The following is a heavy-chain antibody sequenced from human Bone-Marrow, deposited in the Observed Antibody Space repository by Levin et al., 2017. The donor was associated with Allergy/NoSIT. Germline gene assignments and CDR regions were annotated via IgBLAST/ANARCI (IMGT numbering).Heavy chain of an antibody. J-gene: IGHJ3*02. CDR3: AKAIRESGRIGAFDI. V-gene: IGHV3-23*01. CDR1: RFTFSSYI. Sequence: PGGSLRLSCAASRFTFSSYIMSWVRQAPGKGLEWVSSITGSGDLTWYVDSVKGRFTISRDNSKNTLYLQMNSLTVEDTAVYYCAKAIRESGRIGAFDIWGQGTMVTVSS. D-gene: IGHD1-26*01. CDR2: ITGSGDLT.